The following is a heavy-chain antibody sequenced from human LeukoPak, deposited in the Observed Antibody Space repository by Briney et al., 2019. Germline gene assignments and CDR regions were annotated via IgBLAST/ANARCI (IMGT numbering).Heavy chain of an antibody. CDR3: ARPYPLHAFDI. CDR2: ISSSGSTI. CDR1: GLTFSSYE. D-gene: IGHD2-2*01. Sequence: PGGSLRLSCAASGLTFSSYEMNWVRQAPGKGLEWVSYISSSGSTIYYADSVKGRFTISRDNAKNSLYLQMNSLRAEDTAVYYCARPYPLHAFDIWGQGTMVTVSS. J-gene: IGHJ3*02. V-gene: IGHV3-48*03.